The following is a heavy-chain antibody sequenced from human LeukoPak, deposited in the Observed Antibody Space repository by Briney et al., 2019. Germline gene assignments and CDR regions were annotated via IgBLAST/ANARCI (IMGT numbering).Heavy chain of an antibody. D-gene: IGHD3-22*01. Sequence: KPSETLSLTCTVSGGSISSYYWSWIRQPPGKGLEWIGYIYYSGSTNYNPSLKSRVTISVDTSKNQFSLKLSSVTAADTAVYYCAGGFTMTDYWGQGTLVTVSS. V-gene: IGHV4-59*01. CDR3: AGGFTMTDY. J-gene: IGHJ4*02. CDR2: IYYSGST. CDR1: GGSISSYY.